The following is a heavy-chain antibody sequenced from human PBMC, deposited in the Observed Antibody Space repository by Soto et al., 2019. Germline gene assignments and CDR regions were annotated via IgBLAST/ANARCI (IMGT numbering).Heavy chain of an antibody. CDR1: AYTFNTFG. Sequence: GASVKVSCKASAYTFNTFGVTWVRQAPGQGLEWMGCVSGYGGKRDYSRKLQGRVTLTADPSTSTSYMELRNLTSDDTAVYYSARGWGKYFGVNDFWGQ. J-gene: IGHJ4*01. CDR2: VSGYGGKR. D-gene: IGHD2-8*01. V-gene: IGHV1-18*01. CDR3: ARGWGKYFGVNDF.